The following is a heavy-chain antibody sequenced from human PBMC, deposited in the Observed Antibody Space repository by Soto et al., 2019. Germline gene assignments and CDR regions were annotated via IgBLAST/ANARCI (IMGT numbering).Heavy chain of an antibody. J-gene: IGHJ6*02. CDR3: ARHRGIAVAGTYYYYGMDV. CDR2: IDPSDSYT. CDR1: GYSFTSYW. Sequence: PGESLKISCKGSGYSFTSYWISWVRQMPGKGLEWMGRIDPSDSYTNYSPSFQGHVTISADKSISTAYLQWSSLKASDTAMYYCARHRGIAVAGTYYYYGMDVWGQGTTVTSP. V-gene: IGHV5-10-1*01. D-gene: IGHD6-19*01.